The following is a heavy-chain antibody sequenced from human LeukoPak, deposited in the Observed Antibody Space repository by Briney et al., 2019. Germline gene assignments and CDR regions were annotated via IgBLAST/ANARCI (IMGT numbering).Heavy chain of an antibody. J-gene: IGHJ6*03. V-gene: IGHV5-51*01. D-gene: IGHD5-18*01. CDR3: ASQGYSNNERPLGYYMDV. Sequence: GESLKISCKGSGYHFTSYWIGWVRPMPGKGLEWMGMIYPGDSDTRYSPSLQGQVTISADKSISTAYLQWSSLKASDTAMYYCASQGYSNNERPLGYYMDVWGKGTTVTVSS. CDR2: IYPGDSDT. CDR1: GYHFTSYW.